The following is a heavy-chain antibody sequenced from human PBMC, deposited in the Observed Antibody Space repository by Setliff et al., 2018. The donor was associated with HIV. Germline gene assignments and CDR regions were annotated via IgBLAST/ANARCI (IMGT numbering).Heavy chain of an antibody. CDR1: GSTFSTSG. J-gene: IGHJ6*03. D-gene: IGHD2-2*01. V-gene: IGHV3-21*01. Sequence: PGGSLRLSCAASGSTFSTSGMNWVRQAPGKGLEWVSSISSRGGSVYYADSVRGRFTISRDNANNLLYLQMNSLRAEDTAVYYCARDQEHIIVVSATGNMPGYLHYYYMDVWGKGSTVTVSS. CDR3: ARDQEHIIVVSATGNMPGYLHYYYMDV. CDR2: ISSRGGSV.